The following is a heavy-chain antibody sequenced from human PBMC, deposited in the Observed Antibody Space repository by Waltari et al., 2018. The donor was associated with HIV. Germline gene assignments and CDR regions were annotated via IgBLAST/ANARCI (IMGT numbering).Heavy chain of an antibody. Sequence: EVQLVQSGPEETKSGESLRSSCQGYGYSFTTYWIAWVRQLSGEGLAWMGVIYPFDSEKGSRRSCEVEVTFSAGKSLTAAILEVSSLKATDAATYFCARVFYYDTDGHIQNAFDIWGQGTAVTVS. CDR3: ARVFYYDTDGHIQNAFDI. D-gene: IGHD3-22*01. CDR1: GYSFTTYW. J-gene: IGHJ3*02. V-gene: IGHV5-51*03. CDR2: IYPFDSEK.